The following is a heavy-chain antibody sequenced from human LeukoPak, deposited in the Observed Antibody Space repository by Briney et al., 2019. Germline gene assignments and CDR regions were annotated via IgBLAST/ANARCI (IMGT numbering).Heavy chain of an antibody. Sequence: ASVKVSCRASGGTFSSYAISWVRQAPGQGLEWMGGIILIFGTANFAQKFQGRVTITADKSTSTAYMELSSLRTEETAVYYCARGAMPYSSGSHGIFDYWGQGTLVTVSS. V-gene: IGHV1-69*06. J-gene: IGHJ4*02. CDR1: GGTFSSYA. D-gene: IGHD6-19*01. CDR2: IILIFGTA. CDR3: ARGAMPYSSGSHGIFDY.